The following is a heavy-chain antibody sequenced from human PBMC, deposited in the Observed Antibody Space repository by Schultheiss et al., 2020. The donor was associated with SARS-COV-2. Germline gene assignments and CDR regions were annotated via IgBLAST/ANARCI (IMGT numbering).Heavy chain of an antibody. CDR2: IIPIFGTA. V-gene: IGHV1-69*01. D-gene: IGHD3-10*01. Sequence: KVSCKASGGTFSSYAISWVRQAPGQGLEWMGGIIPIFGTANYAQKFQGRVTITADESTSTAYMELSSLRSEDTAVYYCARAGRARRGYGSGWGDYYGMDVWGQGTTVTVSS. J-gene: IGHJ6*02. CDR1: GGTFSSYA. CDR3: ARAGRARRGYGSGWGDYYGMDV.